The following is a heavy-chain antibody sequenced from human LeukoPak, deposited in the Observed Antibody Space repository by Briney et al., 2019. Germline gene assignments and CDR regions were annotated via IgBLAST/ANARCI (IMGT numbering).Heavy chain of an antibody. J-gene: IGHJ5*02. CDR3: ARGKVYSSGWYESGP. D-gene: IGHD6-19*01. V-gene: IGHV3-53*01. CDR2: IYSGGST. Sequence: TGGSLRLSCAASGFTVSSNYMSWVRQAPGKGLEWVSVIYSGGSTYYADSVKGRFTISRDNSKNTLYLQMNSLRAEDTAVYYCARGKVYSSGWYESGPWGQGTLVTVSS. CDR1: GFTVSSNY.